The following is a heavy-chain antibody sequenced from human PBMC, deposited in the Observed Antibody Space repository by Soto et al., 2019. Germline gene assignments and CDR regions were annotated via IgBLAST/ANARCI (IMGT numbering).Heavy chain of an antibody. D-gene: IGHD6-19*01. J-gene: IGHJ4*02. V-gene: IGHV3-21*01. CDR3: ARVYSSGWYDY. Sequence: GESLRLSCAASGFTFSSYIMNWVRQAPGEGLEWDSSISSSSTYIYYADSVRGRFTISRDNAKNSLYLQMNSLRAADTSVYYCARVYSSGWYDYWGQGTLVTVSS. CDR2: ISSSSTYI. CDR1: GFTFSSYI.